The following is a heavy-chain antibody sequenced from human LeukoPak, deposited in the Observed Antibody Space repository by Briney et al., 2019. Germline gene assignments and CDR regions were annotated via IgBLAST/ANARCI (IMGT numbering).Heavy chain of an antibody. Sequence: ASVKVSCKASGYTFISYQMHWVRQAPGQGLEWMGIINPTGGSTNHAQKFQGRVTMTRDTSTSTVYMELSSLRSEDTAVYYCARKGSSSCFDYWGQGTLVTVSS. J-gene: IGHJ4*02. CDR3: ARKGSSSCFDY. V-gene: IGHV1-46*01. CDR2: INPTGGST. D-gene: IGHD6-6*01. CDR1: GYTFISYQ.